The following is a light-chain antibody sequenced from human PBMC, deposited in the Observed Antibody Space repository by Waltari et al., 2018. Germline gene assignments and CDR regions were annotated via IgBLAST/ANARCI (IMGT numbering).Light chain of an antibody. J-gene: IGLJ2*01. CDR1: PGSVPRGRF. CDR3: LLSYSGVQV. Sequence: QALVTQEPSLTVSPGGTVPLTAGSTPGSVPRGRFPYWLQEKPCQAPRTLIFDTSNKHTWTPARFSGSLLGGKGALTLSGAQPEDEADYYCLLSYSGVQVFGGGTKLTVL. V-gene: IGLV7-46*01. CDR2: DTS.